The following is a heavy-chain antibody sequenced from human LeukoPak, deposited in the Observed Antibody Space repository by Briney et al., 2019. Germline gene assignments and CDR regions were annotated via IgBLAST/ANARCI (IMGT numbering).Heavy chain of an antibody. CDR2: INSDGSTT. J-gene: IGHJ4*02. CDR1: GFTFTNYW. D-gene: IGHD3-16*01. CDR3: ARETWGGLDY. Sequence: PGGSLRLSCAASGFTFTNYWMHWVRQAPGEGLMWLSRINSDGSTTSYAGSVKGRFTISRDNAKNMLYLQLNTLRAEDTAVYYCARETWGGLDYWGQGTLVSVSS. V-gene: IGHV3-74*01.